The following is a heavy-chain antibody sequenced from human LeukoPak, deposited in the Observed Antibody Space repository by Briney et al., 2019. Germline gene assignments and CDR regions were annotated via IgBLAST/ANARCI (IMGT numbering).Heavy chain of an antibody. CDR3: ARVGVMVRGVLNPSWFDP. D-gene: IGHD3-10*01. V-gene: IGHV4-61*02. J-gene: IGHJ5*02. CDR1: GYSISSGYY. Sequence: SETLSLTCTVSGYSISSGYYWGWIRQPAGKGLEWIGRIYTSGSTNYNPSLKSRVTISVDTSKNQFSLKLSSVTAADTAVYYCARVGVMVRGVLNPSWFDPWGQGTLVTVSS. CDR2: IYTSGST.